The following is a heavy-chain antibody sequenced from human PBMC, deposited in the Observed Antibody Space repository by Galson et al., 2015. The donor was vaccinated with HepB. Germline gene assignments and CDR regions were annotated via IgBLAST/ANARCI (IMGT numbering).Heavy chain of an antibody. CDR3: AKCNIPSGNFYPLGDPYFDS. CDR1: GFNFRNYG. CDR2: ISGTGDHT. J-gene: IGHJ4*02. D-gene: IGHD3-10*01. V-gene: IGHV3-23*01. Sequence: SLRLSCAASGFNFRNYGMFWVRQAPGKGPEWLSAISGTGDHTYYADSVEGRFTISRDNYQNTVYLQMSGLGAEETALYYCAKCNIPSGNFYPLGDPYFDSWGQGALVTVSS.